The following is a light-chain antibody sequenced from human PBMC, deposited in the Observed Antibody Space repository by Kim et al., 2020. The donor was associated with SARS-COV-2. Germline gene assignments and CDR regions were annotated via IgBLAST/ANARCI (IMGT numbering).Light chain of an antibody. CDR3: SSYTSRGTWV. V-gene: IGLV2-14*03. CDR1: RSDVGASNY. J-gene: IGLJ3*02. CDR2: DVI. Sequence: LTQPASVSGSPGQSITISCTGTRSDVGASNYVSWYQQHPGEAPKLMIYDVIKRPSGVSNRFSGSKSGNTASLTISGLQAEDEADYYCSSYTSRGTWVFGGGTKVTVL.